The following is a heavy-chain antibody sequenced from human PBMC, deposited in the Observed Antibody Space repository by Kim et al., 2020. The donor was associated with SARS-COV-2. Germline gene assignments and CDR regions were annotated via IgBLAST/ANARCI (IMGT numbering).Heavy chain of an antibody. Sequence: ASVKVSCKVSGYTLTELSMHWVRQAPGKGLEWMGGFDPEDGETIYAQKFQGRVTMTEDTSTDTAYMELSSLRSEDTAGYYCATSAAAGRLYWFDPWGQGTLVTVSS. CDR1: GYTLTELS. J-gene: IGHJ5*02. V-gene: IGHV1-24*01. CDR2: FDPEDGET. CDR3: ATSAAAGRLYWFDP. D-gene: IGHD6-13*01.